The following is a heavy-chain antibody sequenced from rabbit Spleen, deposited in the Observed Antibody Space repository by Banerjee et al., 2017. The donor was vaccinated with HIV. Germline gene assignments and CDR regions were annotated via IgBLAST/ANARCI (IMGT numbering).Heavy chain of an antibody. CDR3: ARDLDGVIGWNFGW. CDR1: GFSFSSSDY. CDR2: IAGSSSGFT. D-gene: IGHD1-1*01. J-gene: IGHJ4*01. V-gene: IGHV1S40*01. Sequence: QSLEESGGGLVQPEGSLTLTCTASGFSFSSSDYMCWVRQAPGKGLEWISCIAGSSSGFTYSATWAKGRFTCSKTSSTTVTLQMTSLTAADTATYFCARDLDGVIGWNFGWWGPGTLVTV.